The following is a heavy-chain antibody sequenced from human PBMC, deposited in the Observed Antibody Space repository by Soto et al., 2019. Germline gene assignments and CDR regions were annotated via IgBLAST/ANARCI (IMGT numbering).Heavy chain of an antibody. J-gene: IGHJ6*02. CDR1: GFSLSTSGVG. V-gene: IGHV2-5*01. Sequence: SGPTLVNPTQTLTLTCTFSGFSLSTSGVGVGWIRHPPGKALEWLALIYWNDDKRYSPSLKSRLTITKDTSKNQVVLTMTNMDPVDTSTYYCAHRMGCPKQLAPLRYYGMDVWGQGTTVTVSS. D-gene: IGHD6-6*01. CDR2: IYWNDDK. CDR3: AHRMGCPKQLAPLRYYGMDV.